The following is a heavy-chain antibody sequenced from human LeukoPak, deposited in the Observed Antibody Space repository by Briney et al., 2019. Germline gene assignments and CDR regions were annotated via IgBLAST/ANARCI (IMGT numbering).Heavy chain of an antibody. CDR2: INHSGST. CDR1: VGSFQSYY. CDR3: ARHARGILGCSGGSCYSRYYYYMDV. Sequence: PSETLSLSCALYVGSFQSYYWGWIRQPPVQALEWIGEINHSGSTNYDPSLESRVSISIDTSKNQFSLQLSSMTAADTAVYYCARHARGILGCSGGSCYSRYYYYMDVWGKGTTVTISS. V-gene: IGHV4-34*01. J-gene: IGHJ6*03. D-gene: IGHD2-15*01.